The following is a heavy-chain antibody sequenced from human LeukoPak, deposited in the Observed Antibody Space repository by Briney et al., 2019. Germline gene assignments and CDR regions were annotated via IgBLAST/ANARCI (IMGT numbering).Heavy chain of an antibody. J-gene: IGHJ4*02. V-gene: IGHV3-23*01. D-gene: IGHD3-16*02. CDR3: AKAIRANMITFGGVIVPPFDY. CDR1: GFTFSSYA. Sequence: GGSLRPSRAASGFTFSSYAMSLVRQAPGDGLEWVSAISGSGGSTYYADSVKGRLTISRDNSKNTLYLQMNSLRAEDTAVYYCAKAIRANMITFGGVIVPPFDYWGQGTLVTVSS. CDR2: ISGSGGST.